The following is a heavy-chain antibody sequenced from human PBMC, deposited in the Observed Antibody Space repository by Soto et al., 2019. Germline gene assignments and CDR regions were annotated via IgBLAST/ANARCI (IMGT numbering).Heavy chain of an antibody. CDR3: ARATSRVHPAHGTDV. Sequence: ASVKVSCKASGYTFTGYYMHWVRQAPGQGLEWMGWINPNSGGTSYAQKFQGWVTMTRDTSISTAYMELSRLRSDDTAVYYCARATSRVHPAHGTDVWGQGTTVTVSS. V-gene: IGHV1-2*04. J-gene: IGHJ6*02. D-gene: IGHD3-10*01. CDR2: INPNSGGT. CDR1: GYTFTGYY.